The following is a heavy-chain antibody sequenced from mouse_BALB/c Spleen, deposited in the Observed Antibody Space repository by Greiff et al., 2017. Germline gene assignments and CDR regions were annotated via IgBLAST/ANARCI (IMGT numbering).Heavy chain of an antibody. CDR2: ISSGGSYT. D-gene: IGHD1-1*02. CDR3: ARTGDYAMDY. V-gene: IGHV5-6*01. J-gene: IGHJ4*01. Sequence: EVQLVESGGDLVKPGGSLKLSCAASGFTFSSYGMSWVRQTPDKRLEWVATISSGGSYTYYPDSVKGRFTISRDNAKNTLYLQMSSLKSEDTAMYYCARTGDYAMDYWGQGTSVTVSS. CDR1: GFTFSSYG.